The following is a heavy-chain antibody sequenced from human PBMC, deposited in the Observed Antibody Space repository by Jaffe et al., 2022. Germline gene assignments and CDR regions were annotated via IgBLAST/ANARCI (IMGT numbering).Heavy chain of an antibody. V-gene: IGHV4-38-2*01. CDR1: GYSISSGYY. J-gene: IGHJ5*02. CDR2: IYHSGST. CDR3: ASEVLGAGQAINNWFDP. Sequence: QVQLQESGPGLVKPSETLSLTCAVSGYSISSGYYWGWIRQPPGKGLEWIGSIYHSGSTYYNPSLKSRVTISVDTSKNQFSLKLSSVTAADTAVYYCASEVLGAGQAINNWFDPWGQGTLVTVSS. D-gene: IGHD1-26*01.